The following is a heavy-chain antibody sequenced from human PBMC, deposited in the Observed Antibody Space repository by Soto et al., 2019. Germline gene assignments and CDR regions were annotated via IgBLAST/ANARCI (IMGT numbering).Heavy chain of an antibody. CDR1: GGSISSYY. CDR3: ARHEGRGNSDYLVY. Sequence: SETLSLTCTVSGGSISSYYWSWIRQPPGKGLEWIGYIYYSGSTNYNPSLKSRVTISVDTSKNQFSLKLSSVTAADTAVYYCARHEGRGNSDYLVYWGQGTLVTVSS. J-gene: IGHJ4*02. D-gene: IGHD1-26*01. V-gene: IGHV4-59*08. CDR2: IYYSGST.